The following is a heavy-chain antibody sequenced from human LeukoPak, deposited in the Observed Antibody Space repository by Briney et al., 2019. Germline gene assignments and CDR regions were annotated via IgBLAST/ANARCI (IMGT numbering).Heavy chain of an antibody. CDR1: GFTFSTYP. CDR2: IRYDGSNK. Sequence: PGRSLRLSCAASGFTFSTYPMHWVRQAPGKGLEWVAFIRYDGSNKYYADSVKGRFTISRDNSKNTLYLQMNSLRAEDTAVYYCAKALHYYYYMDVWGKGTTVTVSS. V-gene: IGHV3-30*02. J-gene: IGHJ6*03. CDR3: AKALHYYYYMDV.